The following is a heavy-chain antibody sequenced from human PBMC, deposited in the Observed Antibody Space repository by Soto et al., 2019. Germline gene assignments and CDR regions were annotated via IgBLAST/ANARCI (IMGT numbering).Heavy chain of an antibody. J-gene: IGHJ4*02. V-gene: IGHV3-30-3*01. CDR3: AKDPRGAVAGRFDY. Sequence: QVQLVESGGGVVQPGRSLRLSCAASGFTFSSYAMHWVRQAPGKGLEWVAVISYDGSNKYYADSVKGRFTISRDNSKNTLHLQMNSLRAEDTVVYYCAKDPRGAVAGRFDYWGRGTLVTVCS. D-gene: IGHD6-19*01. CDR1: GFTFSSYA. CDR2: ISYDGSNK.